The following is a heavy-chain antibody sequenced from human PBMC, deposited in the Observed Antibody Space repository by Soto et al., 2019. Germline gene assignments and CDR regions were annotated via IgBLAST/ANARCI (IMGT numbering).Heavy chain of an antibody. D-gene: IGHD1-7*01. CDR2: ISYSGST. V-gene: IGHV4-30-4*01. CDR3: ATMGTPATGLYYFDY. Sequence: PSETLSLTCTVSGGSISSGNYYWSWIRQPPGKGLEWIGFISYSGSTYYNASLKSRVTISVDTSKNQFSLNLSFVTAADTAVYYCATMGTPATGLYYFDYWGQGTLVTVS. J-gene: IGHJ4*02. CDR1: GGSISSGNYY.